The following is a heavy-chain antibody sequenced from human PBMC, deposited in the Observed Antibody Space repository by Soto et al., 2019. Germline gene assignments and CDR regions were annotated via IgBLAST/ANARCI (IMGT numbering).Heavy chain of an antibody. J-gene: IGHJ4*02. D-gene: IGHD5-18*01. Sequence: ETLSLTCNVSGGSTSNFHLSWMRQPAGKGREWIGYIYYIGNYYIPTLTSRVSMSLDKSKNQFSLHLKSVTAADTALYFCALGGYNYGRPFDFWGQGTRVTVSS. CDR3: ALGGYNYGRPFDF. V-gene: IGHV4-59*01. CDR2: IYYIGN. CDR1: GGSTSNFH.